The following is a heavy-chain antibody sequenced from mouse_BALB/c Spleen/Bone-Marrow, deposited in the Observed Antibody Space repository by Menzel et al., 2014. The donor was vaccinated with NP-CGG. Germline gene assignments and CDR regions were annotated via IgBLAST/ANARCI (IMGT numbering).Heavy chain of an antibody. D-gene: IGHD2-14*01. Sequence: EVMLVESGGGLVEPGGSLKLSCAASGFTFIAYTMSWVRQTPEKRLEWVAYINNGGGSTYYPDTVKGRFTISRDNAKNTLYLQMSGLKSEDTAMYYCARHGEERPVLAMDYWGQGTSVTVSS. CDR2: INNGGGST. V-gene: IGHV5-12-2*01. J-gene: IGHJ4*01. CDR3: ARHGEERPVLAMDY. CDR1: GFTFIAYT.